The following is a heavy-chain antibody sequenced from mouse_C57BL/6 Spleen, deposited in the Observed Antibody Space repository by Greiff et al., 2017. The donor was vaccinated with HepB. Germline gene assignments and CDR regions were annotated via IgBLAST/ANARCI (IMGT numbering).Heavy chain of an antibody. CDR3: ARRGIYYGNSYYFDY. V-gene: IGHV1-69*01. Sequence: QVQLQQPGAELVMPGASVKLSCKASGYTFTSYWMHWVKQRPGQGLEWIGEIDPSDSYTNYNQKFKGKSTLTVDKSSSTAYMQLSSLTSEDCAVYYCARRGIYYGNSYYFDYWGQGTTLTVSS. CDR2: IDPSDSYT. D-gene: IGHD2-1*01. CDR1: GYTFTSYW. J-gene: IGHJ2*01.